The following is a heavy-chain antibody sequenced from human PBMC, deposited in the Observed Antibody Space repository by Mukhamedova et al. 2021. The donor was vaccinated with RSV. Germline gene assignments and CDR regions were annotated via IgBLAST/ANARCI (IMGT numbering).Heavy chain of an antibody. D-gene: IGHD3-9*01. J-gene: IGHJ1*01. V-gene: IGHV4-34*01. Sequence: GEITLSGTTYYNPSLQSRLTISIDTSRNQFSLTLRSVTAADAAVYYCAIGVVFDRSSGHFHFWDQGTLVTVSS. CDR2: ITLSGTT. CDR3: AIGVVFDRSSGHFHF.